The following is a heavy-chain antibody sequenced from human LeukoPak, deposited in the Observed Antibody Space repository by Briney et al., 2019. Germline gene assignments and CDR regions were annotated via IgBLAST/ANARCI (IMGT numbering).Heavy chain of an antibody. Sequence: VASVKVSCKASGYTFTSYYMHWVRQAPGQGLEWMGIINPSGGSTSYAQKFQGRVTMTRDMSTSTVYMELSSLRSEDTAVYYCARGVVTFGGVIPYAFDIWGQGTMVTVSS. J-gene: IGHJ3*02. CDR3: ARGVVTFGGVIPYAFDI. D-gene: IGHD3-16*01. V-gene: IGHV1-46*01. CDR1: GYTFTSYY. CDR2: INPSGGST.